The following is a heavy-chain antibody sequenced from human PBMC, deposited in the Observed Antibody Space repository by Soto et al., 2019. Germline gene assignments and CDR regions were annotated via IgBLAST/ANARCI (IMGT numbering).Heavy chain of an antibody. Sequence: ASVKVSCQASGYTFTSCAMHCVRQAPGQRLEWMGWINAGNGNTKYSQKFQGRVTITRDTSASTAYMELSSLRSEDTAVYYCARDRTLLRYFDWHLDYWGQGTLVTFSS. CDR1: GYTFTSCA. V-gene: IGHV1-3*01. CDR2: INAGNGNT. J-gene: IGHJ4*02. D-gene: IGHD3-9*01. CDR3: ARDRTLLRYFDWHLDY.